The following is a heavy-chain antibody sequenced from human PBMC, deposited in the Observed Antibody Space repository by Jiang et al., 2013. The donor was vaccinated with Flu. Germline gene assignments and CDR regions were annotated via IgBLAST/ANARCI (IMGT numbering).Heavy chain of an antibody. CDR3: ARDGVRADTAHDAFDI. J-gene: IGHJ3*02. CDR2: IYYSGST. V-gene: IGHV4-59*01. Sequence: LEWIGYIYYSGSTNYNPSLKSRVTISVDTSKNQFSLKLSSVTAADTAVYYCARDGVRADTAHDAFDIWGQGTMVTVSS. D-gene: IGHD5-18*01.